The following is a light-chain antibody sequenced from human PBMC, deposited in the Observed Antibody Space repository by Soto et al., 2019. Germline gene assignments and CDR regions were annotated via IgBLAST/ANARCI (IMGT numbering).Light chain of an antibody. V-gene: IGKV3-20*01. CDR2: GAS. CDR1: QSVSSSY. Sequence: EIVLTQSPGTLSLSPGERATLSCRASQSVSSSYLAWYQQKPGQAPRLLVYGASSRATGTPDRFSGSGSGADFTLTISRLEPEDFAVYYCQLGSSPLTFCGGTKVEIK. CDR3: QLGSSPLT. J-gene: IGKJ4*01.